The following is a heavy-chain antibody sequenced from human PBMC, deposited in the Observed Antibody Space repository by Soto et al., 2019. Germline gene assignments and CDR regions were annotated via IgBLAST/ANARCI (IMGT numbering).Heavy chain of an antibody. Sequence: XQSGAEVKKPGASVKVSCKASGYTFTSYAMHWVRQAPGQRLEWMGWINAGNGNTKYSQKXQEXVTITRDTSASTAYMEMSSLRSEDTAVYYCARDLGGWPDYWGQGTLVTVSS. D-gene: IGHD6-19*01. CDR3: ARDLGGWPDY. V-gene: IGHV1-3*01. CDR2: INAGNGNT. J-gene: IGHJ4*02. CDR1: GYTFTSYA.